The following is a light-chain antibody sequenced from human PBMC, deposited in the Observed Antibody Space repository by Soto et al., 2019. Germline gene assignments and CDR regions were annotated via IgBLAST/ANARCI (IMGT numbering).Light chain of an antibody. CDR2: DVS. CDR1: SSDVGVYNY. CDR3: SSYTSSSTPYV. J-gene: IGLJ1*01. V-gene: IGLV2-14*01. Sequence: QSVLTQPASVSGSPGQSITISCTGTSSDVGVYNYVSWYQQHPGKVPKLMIYDVSNRPSGVSNRFSGSKSGNTASLTISGLQAEDEADYYCSSYTSSSTPYVFGTGTKLTV.